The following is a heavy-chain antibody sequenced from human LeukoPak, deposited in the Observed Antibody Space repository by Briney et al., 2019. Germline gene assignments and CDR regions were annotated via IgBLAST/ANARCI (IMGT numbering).Heavy chain of an antibody. V-gene: IGHV3-30*04. D-gene: IGHD3-10*01. CDR2: ISYDGSNK. Sequence: GRSLRLSCAASGFTFSSYTMHWVRQAPGKGLEWVAVISYDGSNKYYADSVKGRFTISRDNSKNTLYLQMNSLRAEDTAVYYCAKAYGSGSYNYYYYGMDVWGQGTTVTVSS. CDR3: AKAYGSGSYNYYYYGMDV. J-gene: IGHJ6*02. CDR1: GFTFSSYT.